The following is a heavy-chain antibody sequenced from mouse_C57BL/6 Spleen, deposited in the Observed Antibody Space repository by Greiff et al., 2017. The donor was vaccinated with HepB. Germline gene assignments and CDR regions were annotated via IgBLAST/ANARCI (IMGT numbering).Heavy chain of an antibody. CDR1: GYTFTDYY. Sequence: VKLMESGAELVRPGASVKLSCKASGYTFTDYYINWVKQRPGQGLEWIARIYPGSGNTYYNEKFKGKATLTAEKSSSTAYMQLSSLTSEDSAVYFCARHSSSFFDYWGQGTTLTVSS. J-gene: IGHJ2*01. V-gene: IGHV1-76*01. D-gene: IGHD1-1*01. CDR3: ARHSSSFFDY. CDR2: IYPGSGNT.